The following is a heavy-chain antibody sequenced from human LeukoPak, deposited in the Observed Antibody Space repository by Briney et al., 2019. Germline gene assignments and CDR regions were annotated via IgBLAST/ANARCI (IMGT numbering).Heavy chain of an antibody. CDR2: IGTAGDT. Sequence: GGSLRLSCAASGFTFSSYDMHWVRQATGKGVEWVSAIGTAGDTYYPGSVKGRFTISRENAKNSLYLQMNSLRAGDTAVYYCARGVWAYSGSYYFGYWGQGTLVTVSS. CDR3: ARGVWAYSGSYYFGY. CDR1: GFTFSSYD. V-gene: IGHV3-13*01. J-gene: IGHJ4*02. D-gene: IGHD1-26*01.